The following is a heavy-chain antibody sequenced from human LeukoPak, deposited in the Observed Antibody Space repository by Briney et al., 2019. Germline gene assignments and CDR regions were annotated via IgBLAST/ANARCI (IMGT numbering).Heavy chain of an antibody. D-gene: IGHD3-22*01. V-gene: IGHV1-2*02. Sequence: ASMKVSCKTSGYTFADYYLHWVRQAPGQGLEWMGSIDPDSGGTNSGQKFQGRVTMTRDTSISTAHMELSRLRSDDTAVYYCAREYYDSTGRKHAFENWGQGTMVTVSS. J-gene: IGHJ3*02. CDR3: AREYYDSTGRKHAFEN. CDR2: IDPDSGGT. CDR1: GYTFADYY.